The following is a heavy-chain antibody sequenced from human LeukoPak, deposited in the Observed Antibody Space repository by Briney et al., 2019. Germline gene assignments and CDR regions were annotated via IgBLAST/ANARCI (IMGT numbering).Heavy chain of an antibody. D-gene: IGHD5-18*01. CDR1: GGSISSYY. CDR3: ARGKRTAMVQYYFDY. Sequence: SETLSPTCTVSGGSISSYYWSWIRQPPGKGLEWIGYIYYSGSTNYNPSLKSRVTISVDTSKNQFSLKLSSVTAADTAVYYCARGKRTAMVQYYFDYWGQGTLVTVSS. CDR2: IYYSGST. J-gene: IGHJ4*02. V-gene: IGHV4-59*01.